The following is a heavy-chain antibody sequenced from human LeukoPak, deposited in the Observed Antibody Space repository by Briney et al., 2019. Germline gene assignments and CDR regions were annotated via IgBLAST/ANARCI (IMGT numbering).Heavy chain of an antibody. D-gene: IGHD3-10*01. Sequence: GESLMISFRGSGYLFPNYWIAWVRQLPGKGLEWMGVIWPGDSDTRYSPSFQGHVPISADKSSSTAYLQWSSLRASDTAMYYCARQTTNFYGSGSYVVWGQGTVVSVSS. CDR2: IWPGDSDT. CDR3: ARQTTNFYGSGSYVV. V-gene: IGHV5-51*01. J-gene: IGHJ4*02. CDR1: GYLFPNYW.